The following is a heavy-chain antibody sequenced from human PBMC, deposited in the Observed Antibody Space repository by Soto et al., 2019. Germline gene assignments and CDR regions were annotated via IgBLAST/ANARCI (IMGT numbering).Heavy chain of an antibody. J-gene: IGHJ6*04. V-gene: IGHV2-5*01. Sequence: QITLKESGPTLVEPTQTLTLTCTLSGISVSTGGVGVGWVRQPPGKALEWLALIFWNDEKRYSPSLKSRLTITKDTPKNQVVLRVSNMDPADTATYYCAHTTTTWIQPWTAFHYGMGVWDNGTTVAVSS. CDR1: GISVSTGGVG. D-gene: IGHD5-18*01. CDR3: AHTTTTWIQPWTAFHYGMGV. CDR2: IFWNDEK.